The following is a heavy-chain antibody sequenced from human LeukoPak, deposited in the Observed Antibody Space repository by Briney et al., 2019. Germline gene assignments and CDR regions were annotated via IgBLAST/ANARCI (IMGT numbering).Heavy chain of an antibody. J-gene: IGHJ4*02. CDR1: EFSVGSNY. CDR2: ISGSGGST. CDR3: LAGIRGYYQEY. D-gene: IGHD3-22*01. V-gene: IGHV3-23*01. Sequence: GGSLRLSCAASEFSVGSNYMTWVRQAPGKGLEWVSAISGSGGSTYYADSVKGRFTISRDNSKNTLYLQMNSLRAEDTAVYYCLAGIRGYYQEYWGQGTLVTVSS.